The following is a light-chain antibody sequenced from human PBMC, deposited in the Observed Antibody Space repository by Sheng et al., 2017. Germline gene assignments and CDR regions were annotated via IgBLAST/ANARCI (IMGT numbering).Light chain of an antibody. CDR1: NIGGKS. J-gene: IGLJ3*02. CDR2: DDD. V-gene: IGLV3-21*03. CDR3: QVWDSTSGHRL. Sequence: SYVLTQPPSVSVAPGKTARITCGGDNIGGKSVHWYQQKPGQAPVLVVYDDDERPSGIPERFSGSNSGNTATLTISRVEAGDEVDYYCQVWDSTSGHRLFGGGTKLTVL.